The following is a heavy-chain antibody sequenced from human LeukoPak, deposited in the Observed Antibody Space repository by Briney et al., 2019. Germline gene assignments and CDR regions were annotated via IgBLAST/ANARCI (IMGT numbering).Heavy chain of an antibody. CDR2: INQDGSEN. CDR1: GFTFSSYW. CDR3: VRGGGRSWSDF. D-gene: IGHD6-13*01. Sequence: PGGSLRLSCAASGFTFSSYWMSWVRQSPGKGLEWVANINQDGSENHYVDSVKGRFTISRDNAKNSVFVQMNGLRVEDTAVYYCVRGGGRSWSDFWGQGTLVTVSS. J-gene: IGHJ4*02. V-gene: IGHV3-7*01.